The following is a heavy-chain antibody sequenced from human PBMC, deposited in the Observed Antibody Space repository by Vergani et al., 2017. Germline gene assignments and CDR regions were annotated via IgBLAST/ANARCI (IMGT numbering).Heavy chain of an antibody. CDR1: GFTLSSHA. V-gene: IGHV3-33*03. CDR3: AKDYNIMGALHY. J-gene: IGHJ4*02. D-gene: IGHD5-12*01. CDR2: IWYDGSKE. Sequence: QVQLAESGGGVVQPGRSLRLSCAGSGFTLSSHAMHWVRQAPGKGLEWVAFIWYDGSKEYYADSVTGRFTISRDNSKNTLFLQLKTLRAEDTGVYYCAKDYNIMGALHYWGQGTLVAVSS.